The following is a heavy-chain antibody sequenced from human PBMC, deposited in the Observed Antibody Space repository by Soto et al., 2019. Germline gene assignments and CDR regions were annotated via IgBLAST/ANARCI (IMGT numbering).Heavy chain of an antibody. J-gene: IGHJ4*02. CDR3: ARDLALAGNY. CDR1: GFTFSSYA. Sequence: GGSLRLSCAASGFTFSSYAMNWVRQTQERGLEWVSSISSTSSYTHYADSVKGRFTISRDNAKNSLFLQMNSLRAEDTAVYYCARDLALAGNYWGPGALVTVSS. CDR2: ISSTSSYT. D-gene: IGHD6-19*01. V-gene: IGHV3-21*01.